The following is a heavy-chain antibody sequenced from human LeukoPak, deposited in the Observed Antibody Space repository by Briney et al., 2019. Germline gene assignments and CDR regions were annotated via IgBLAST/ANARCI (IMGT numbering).Heavy chain of an antibody. CDR1: GFTFSSYA. CDR2: ISGSGDRT. D-gene: IGHD2-21*01. V-gene: IGHV3-23*01. J-gene: IGHJ4*02. CDR3: AKDFRIGYSAHFDY. Sequence: GGSLRLSCAASGFTFSSYAMNWVRQAPGKGLEWVSAISGSGDRTYYADSVKGRFTISRDNSKNTMYLQVSSLRAEDTAVYYCAKDFRIGYSAHFDYWGQGALVTVSS.